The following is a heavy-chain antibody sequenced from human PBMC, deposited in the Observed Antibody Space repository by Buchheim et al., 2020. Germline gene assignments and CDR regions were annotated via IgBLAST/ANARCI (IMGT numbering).Heavy chain of an antibody. CDR2: LNSDGSST. J-gene: IGHJ3*02. CDR3: ARALYGSGTDAFDI. D-gene: IGHD3-10*01. CDR1: GFTFSSYW. V-gene: IGHV3-74*01. Sequence: EVQLVESGGGLVQPGGSLRLSRAASGFTFSSYWMHWVRQVPGKGLVWVSRLNSDGSSTTYADSVTGRFTISRDNAKSTLYLQMNSLRAEDTAVYYCARALYGSGTDAFDIWGQGT.